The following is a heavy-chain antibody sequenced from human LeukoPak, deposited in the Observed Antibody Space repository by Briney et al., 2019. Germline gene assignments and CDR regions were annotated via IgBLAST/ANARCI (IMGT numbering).Heavy chain of an antibody. D-gene: IGHD5-24*01. CDR2: ISPSGGNI. CDR3: GSCAVHGGGDGDDL. V-gene: IGHV3-48*03. J-gene: IGHJ5*02. CDR1: GFTLSGYE. Sequence: GGSLRLSCAPSGFTLSGYELIWVRHAPGEGLEWGSYISPSGGNISYADSVKGRLTTPRANAKDALYLQMNGLRAEDTAVYYSGSCAVHGGGDGDDLWGQGTLVTVSS.